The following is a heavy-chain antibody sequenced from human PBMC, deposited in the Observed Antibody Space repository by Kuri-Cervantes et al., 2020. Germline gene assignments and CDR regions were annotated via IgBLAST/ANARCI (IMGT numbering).Heavy chain of an antibody. D-gene: IGHD6-6*01. CDR2: IWYDGSNK. Sequence: GESLKISCAASGSTFSSYGMHWVRQAPGKGLEWVAVIWYDGSNKYYADSVKGRFTISRDNSKNTLYLQMNSLRAEDTAVYYCARGSSSFDYWGQGTLVTVSS. CDR3: ARGSSSFDY. V-gene: IGHV3-33*08. CDR1: GSTFSSYG. J-gene: IGHJ4*02.